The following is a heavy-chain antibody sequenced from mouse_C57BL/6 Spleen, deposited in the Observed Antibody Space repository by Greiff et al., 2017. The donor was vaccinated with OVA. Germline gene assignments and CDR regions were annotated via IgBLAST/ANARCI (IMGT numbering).Heavy chain of an antibody. CDR2: IDPETGGT. Sequence: QVQLQQSGAELVRPGASVTLSCKASGYTFTDYEMHWVKQTPVHGLEWIGAIDPETGGTAYNQKFKGKAILTADKSSSTAYMELRSLTSEDSAVYYCTSKATTVVPFDYWGQGTTLTVSS. CDR3: TSKATTVVPFDY. CDR1: GYTFTDYE. J-gene: IGHJ2*01. D-gene: IGHD1-1*01. V-gene: IGHV1-15*01.